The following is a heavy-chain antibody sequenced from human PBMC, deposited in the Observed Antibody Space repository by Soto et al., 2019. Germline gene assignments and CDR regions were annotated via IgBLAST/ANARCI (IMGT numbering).Heavy chain of an antibody. CDR3: ERDRNRVGDFWSGTRAYYGMDV. J-gene: IGHJ6*02. D-gene: IGHD3-3*01. CDR1: GYTFTGYY. CDR2: INPNSGGT. Sequence: GAAVKVSCKASGYTFTGYYMHWVRQAPGQGLERMGWINPNSGGTNYAQKFQGWVTMNRDTSISTAYMELSRLRSDDTEVYYCERDRNRVGDFWSGTRAYYGMDVWGQGNTVTVSS. V-gene: IGHV1-2*04.